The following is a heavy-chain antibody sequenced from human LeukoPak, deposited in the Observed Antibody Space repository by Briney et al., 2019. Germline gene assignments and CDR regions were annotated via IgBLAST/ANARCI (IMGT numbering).Heavy chain of an antibody. CDR1: GFTFSSYS. CDR3: ARDYYPLTMIVVELYY. D-gene: IGHD3-22*01. V-gene: IGHV3-21*01. Sequence: GGSLRLSCAASGFTFSSYSMNWVRQAPGKGLEWVSSISSSSSYIYCADSVKGRFTISRDNAKNSLYLQMNSLRAEDTAVYYCARDYYPLTMIVVELYYWGQGTLVTVS. CDR2: ISSSSSYI. J-gene: IGHJ4*02.